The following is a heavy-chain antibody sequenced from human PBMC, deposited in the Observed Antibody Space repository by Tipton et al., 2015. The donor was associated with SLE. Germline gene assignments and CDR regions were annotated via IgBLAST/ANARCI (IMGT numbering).Heavy chain of an antibody. D-gene: IGHD6-13*01. CDR1: GGSFSGYY. Sequence: TLSLTCAVYGGSFSGYYWSWIRQPPGKGLEWIGEINHSGSTNYNPSPKSRVTISVDTSKNQFSLKLSSVTAADTAVYYCARLSSSWYKAFDPWGQGTLVTVSS. V-gene: IGHV4-34*01. CDR2: INHSGST. J-gene: IGHJ5*02. CDR3: ARLSSSWYKAFDP.